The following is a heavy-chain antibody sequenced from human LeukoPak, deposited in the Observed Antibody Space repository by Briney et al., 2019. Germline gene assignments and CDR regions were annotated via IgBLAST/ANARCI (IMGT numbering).Heavy chain of an antibody. CDR1: GGSISTYY. Sequence: PSETLSLTCTVSGGSISTYYWSWIRQPPGKGLEWIGYVYYSGSTDYNPPLKSRLTISVDKSMNQFSLKLSSVTAADTAVYYCARLRLRYDSNGYSTSYEAFDIWGQGTVVTVSS. CDR2: VYYSGST. D-gene: IGHD3-22*01. J-gene: IGHJ3*02. CDR3: ARLRLRYDSNGYSTSYEAFDI. V-gene: IGHV4-59*08.